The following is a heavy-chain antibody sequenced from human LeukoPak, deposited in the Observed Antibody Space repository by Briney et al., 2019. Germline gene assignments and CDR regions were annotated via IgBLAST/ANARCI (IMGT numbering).Heavy chain of an antibody. Sequence: KPSETLSLTCTVSGYSISSGYYWGWIRQPPGKGLEWIGSIYHSGSTYYNPSLKSRVTISVDTSKNQFSLKLSSVTAADTAVYYCARGWELLGAFDYSGQGTLVAVSS. D-gene: IGHD1-26*01. CDR3: ARGWELLGAFDY. J-gene: IGHJ4*02. CDR2: IYHSGST. CDR1: GYSISSGYY. V-gene: IGHV4-38-2*02.